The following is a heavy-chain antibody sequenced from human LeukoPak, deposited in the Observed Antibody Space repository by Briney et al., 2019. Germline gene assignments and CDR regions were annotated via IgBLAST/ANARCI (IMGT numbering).Heavy chain of an antibody. D-gene: IGHD6-13*01. CDR2: ISGSGGST. J-gene: IGHJ4*02. CDR3: AKLPRQLAAAGYFDY. V-gene: IGHV3-23*01. Sequence: PGGSLRLSCAASGFTFSSYAMSWVRQAPGKGLEWVSAISGSGGSTYYADTVKGRFTISRDNSKNTLYLQMNSLRAEDAAVYYCAKLPRQLAAAGYFDYWGQGTLVTVSS. CDR1: GFTFSSYA.